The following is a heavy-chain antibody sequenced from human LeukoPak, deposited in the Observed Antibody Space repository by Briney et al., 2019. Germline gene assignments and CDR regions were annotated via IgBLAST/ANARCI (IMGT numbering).Heavy chain of an antibody. CDR3: ARAEGTTVTTRGWFDP. D-gene: IGHD4-17*01. V-gene: IGHV1-46*01. CDR2: INPSGDST. Sequence: ASVKVSCKASGYTFTRYYIHWVRQPPGQGLEWMGIINPSGDSTIYAQKFQGRVTMTRDTSTSTVYMQLSSLRSEDTAVFYCARAEGTTVTTRGWFDPWGQGTLVTVFS. J-gene: IGHJ5*02. CDR1: GYTFTRYY.